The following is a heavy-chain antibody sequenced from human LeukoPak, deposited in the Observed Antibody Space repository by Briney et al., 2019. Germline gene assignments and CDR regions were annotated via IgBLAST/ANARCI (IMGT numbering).Heavy chain of an antibody. CDR2: ISSSSSYI. D-gene: IGHD2-2*01. CDR3: ARKVVPAAIWYYFDY. J-gene: IGHJ4*02. V-gene: IGHV3-21*01. Sequence: PGGSLRLSCAASGFTFSSYIMNWVRQAPGKGLEWVSSISSSSSYIYYADSVKGRFTISRDNAKNSLYLQMNSLRAEDTAVYYCARKVVPAAIWYYFDYWGQGTLVTVSS. CDR1: GFTFSSYI.